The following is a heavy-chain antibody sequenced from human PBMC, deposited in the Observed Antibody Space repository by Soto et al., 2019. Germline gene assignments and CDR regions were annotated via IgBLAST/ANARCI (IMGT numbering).Heavy chain of an antibody. CDR1: GFTFSDYN. V-gene: IGHV3-48*01. D-gene: IGHD6-13*01. CDR2: VSSSRSFM. J-gene: IGHJ4*02. CDR3: ARGIVNSWYVNCFDC. Sequence: EVQLVESGGGLVQPGGSLRLSCTASGFTFSDYNMNWVRQAPGKGLEWVSYVSSSRSFMYYADSVKGRFTVSRDDAKNTLFLQMNSLRAEDTAVYYCARGIVNSWYVNCFDCWGRGTLVTVSS.